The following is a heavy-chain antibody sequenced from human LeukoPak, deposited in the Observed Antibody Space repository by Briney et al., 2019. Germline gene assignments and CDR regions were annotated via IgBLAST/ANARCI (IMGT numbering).Heavy chain of an antibody. CDR3: ARGSSLGY. Sequence: TSETLSLTCTVSGGSINSYYWNWIRQPPGKGLEWIGYIYNSGNTNYNPSLKSRVTISVDTSKKQFSLKLSSVTDADTAVYYCARGSSLGYWGQGTLVTVSS. V-gene: IGHV4-59*01. CDR1: GGSINSYY. J-gene: IGHJ4*02. CDR2: IYNSGNT.